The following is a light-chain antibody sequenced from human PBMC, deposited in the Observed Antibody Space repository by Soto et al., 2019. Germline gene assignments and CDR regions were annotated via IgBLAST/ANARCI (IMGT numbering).Light chain of an antibody. CDR1: QSVSSY. J-gene: IGKJ3*01. V-gene: IGKV3-11*01. Sequence: TQSPSTLSGSVGDRVTITCRASQSVSSYLAWYQQKPGQAPRLLIYDASNRATGIPARFSGSGSGTDFTLTISSLEPEDFAVYYCQQRSNWPLFTFGPGTKVDIK. CDR2: DAS. CDR3: QQRSNWPLFT.